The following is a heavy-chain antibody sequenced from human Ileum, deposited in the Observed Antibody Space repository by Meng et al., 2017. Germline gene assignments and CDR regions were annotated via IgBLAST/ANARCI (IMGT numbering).Heavy chain of an antibody. CDR3: ASDPNWSTT. V-gene: IGHV3-21*02. CDR1: RSIFDSYD. J-gene: IGHJ5*02. Sequence: AQRVESGGGLVKQGGSLRLSCVGSRSIFDSYDMTWIRQAPGKGPEWVASMGLGHSHGSYADSVIGRFTVSRDNAKTSFFLQMNSLRAEDTAIYYCASDPNWSTTWGQGTLVTVSS. CDR2: MGLGHSHG.